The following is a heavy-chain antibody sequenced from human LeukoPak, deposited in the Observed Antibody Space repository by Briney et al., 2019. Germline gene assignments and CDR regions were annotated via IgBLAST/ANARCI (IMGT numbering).Heavy chain of an antibody. CDR1: GFTFSSYG. Sequence: GGSLRLSCAASGFTFSSYGMHWVRQAPGKGLEWVAVISYDGSNKYYADSAKGRFTISRDNSKNTLYLQMNSLRAEDTAVYYCAKSVTYYFDYWGQGTLVTVSS. V-gene: IGHV3-30*18. CDR2: ISYDGSNK. CDR3: AKSVTYYFDY. D-gene: IGHD4-23*01. J-gene: IGHJ4*02.